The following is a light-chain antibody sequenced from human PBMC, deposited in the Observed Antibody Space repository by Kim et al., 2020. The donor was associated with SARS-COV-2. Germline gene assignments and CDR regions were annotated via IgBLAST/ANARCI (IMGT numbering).Light chain of an antibody. CDR3: QQFYSWPPIT. Sequence: EIVMTQSPATLSVSPGERATLSCRASQSVGSNLAWYQQKPGQAPRLLLYGASTRATGIPARFSGSGSGTEFTLTISSLQSEDVAVYYCQQFYSWPPITFGQGTRLGIK. V-gene: IGKV3-15*01. CDR2: GAS. J-gene: IGKJ5*01. CDR1: QSVGSN.